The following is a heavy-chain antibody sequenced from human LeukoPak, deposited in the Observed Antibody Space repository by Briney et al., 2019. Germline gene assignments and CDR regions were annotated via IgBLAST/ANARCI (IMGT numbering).Heavy chain of an antibody. CDR2: IIGSGGST. Sequence: GGSLRLSCAASGFTFSSYAMSWVRQAPGKGLEWVSAIIGSGGSTYYADSVKGRFTISTDKSKNTLYLKLNSLRADDTPVYYFSKYMVRGVIRPEYFDFWGGGPGVTVPS. CDR3: SKYMVRGVIRPEYFDF. CDR1: GFTFSSYA. J-gene: IGHJ4*02. V-gene: IGHV3-23*01. D-gene: IGHD3-10*01.